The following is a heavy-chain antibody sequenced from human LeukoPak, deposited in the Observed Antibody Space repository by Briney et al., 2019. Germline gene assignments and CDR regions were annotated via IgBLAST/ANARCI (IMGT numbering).Heavy chain of an antibody. Sequence: ASVKVSCKASGYTFTAYYLHWVRQAPGQGLEWMGWINPDSGGTNYAQKFQGRVTMTRDTSISTGYMEVNRLTSDDTAINYCARASSLRYWGQGTLVTVSSDVWGQGTTVTVSS. CDR3: ARASSLRYWGQGTLVTVSSDV. J-gene: IGHJ6*02. CDR1: GYTFTAYY. V-gene: IGHV1-2*02. CDR2: INPDSGGT. D-gene: IGHD2-8*02.